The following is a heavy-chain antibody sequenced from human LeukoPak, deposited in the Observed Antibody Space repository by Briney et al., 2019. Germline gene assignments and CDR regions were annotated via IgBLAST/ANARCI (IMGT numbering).Heavy chain of an antibody. CDR3: ARGGAGDSSGYYL. J-gene: IGHJ4*02. Sequence: SETLSLTCTVSGGSISSYYWSWIRQPPGKGLEWIGYIYYSGSTNYNPSLKSRVTISVDPSKNQSPLKLSSVTAADTAVYYCARGGAGDSSGYYLWGQGTLVTVSS. CDR2: IYYSGST. V-gene: IGHV4-59*01. CDR1: GGSISSYY. D-gene: IGHD3-22*01.